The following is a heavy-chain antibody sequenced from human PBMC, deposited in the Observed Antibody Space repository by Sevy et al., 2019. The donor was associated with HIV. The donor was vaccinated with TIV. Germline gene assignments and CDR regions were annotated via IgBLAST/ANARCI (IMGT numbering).Heavy chain of an antibody. Sequence: GGSLRLSCAASGFAFSGSTVHWVRQASGKGLEWVGRISSKAYNFATTYAASLKGRFTISRDDSKNTAYLQLNGLKTEDTAVYYCTGGAPYPMDVWGQGTTVTVSS. D-gene: IGHD3-10*01. J-gene: IGHJ6*02. V-gene: IGHV3-73*01. CDR3: TGGAPYPMDV. CDR1: GFAFSGST. CDR2: ISSKAYNFAT.